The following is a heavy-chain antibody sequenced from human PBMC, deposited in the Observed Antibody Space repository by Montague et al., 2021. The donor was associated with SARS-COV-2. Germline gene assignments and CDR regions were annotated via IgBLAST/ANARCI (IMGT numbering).Heavy chain of an antibody. CDR3: ARFTAVTSSLDF. CDR1: IRSSTYY. V-gene: IGHV4-39*01. D-gene: IGHD4-17*01. CDR2: IYPGGKM. Sequence: SETLSLTCTVSIRSSTYYWAWIRQPPGKGLEWIGSIYPGGKMFYNSSLKSRVTMSIDTSENQFSLNLNSVTAADMAVYYCARFTAVTSSLDFWGQGTLVPVSS. J-gene: IGHJ4*02.